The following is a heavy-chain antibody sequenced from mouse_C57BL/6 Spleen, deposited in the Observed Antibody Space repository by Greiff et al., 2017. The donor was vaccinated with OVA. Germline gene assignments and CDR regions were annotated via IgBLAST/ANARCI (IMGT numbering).Heavy chain of an antibody. J-gene: IGHJ3*01. CDR2: ISDGGSYT. Sequence: DVHLVESGGGLVKPGGSLKLSCAASGFTFSSYAMSWVRQTPEKRLEWVATISDGGSYTYYPDNVKGRFTISRDNAKNNLYLQMSHLKSEDTAMYYWARDLLFAYWGQGTLVTVSA. CDR3: ARDLLFAY. V-gene: IGHV5-4*01. CDR1: GFTFSSYA.